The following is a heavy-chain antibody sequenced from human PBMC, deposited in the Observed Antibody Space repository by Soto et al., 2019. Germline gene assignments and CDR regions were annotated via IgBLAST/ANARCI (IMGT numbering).Heavy chain of an antibody. J-gene: IGHJ4*02. D-gene: IGHD2-15*01. Sequence: SETLSLTCVVSNYSISSGFYWGWVRQPPGKGLEWIGSVYKSGRMYSNPSLRSRVTISVDTSRNHFSLKMNSVTAADTAAYYCTRVAYWDVGGTFDYCGQGSLVSVSS. V-gene: IGHV4-38-2*01. CDR2: VYKSGRM. CDR1: NYSISSGFY. CDR3: TRVAYWDVGGTFDY.